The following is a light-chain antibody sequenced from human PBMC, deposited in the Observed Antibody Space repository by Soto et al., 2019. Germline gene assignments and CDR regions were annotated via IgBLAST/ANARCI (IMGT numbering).Light chain of an antibody. V-gene: IGKV3-15*01. CDR2: GAS. CDR3: QQYNKWPLT. J-gene: IGKJ1*01. Sequence: IVMTPAPAPLSASPGERAPLSCRARPSVSIDLAWSQQTPGQAPRLLIYGASTRATGIPVRFSGSASGTEFTLTISSLQSEDFTVYYCQQYNKWPLTLGQGTKVDI. CDR1: PSVSID.